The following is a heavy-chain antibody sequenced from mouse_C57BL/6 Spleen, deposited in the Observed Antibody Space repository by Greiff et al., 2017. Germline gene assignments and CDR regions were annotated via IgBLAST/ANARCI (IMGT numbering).Heavy chain of an antibody. Sequence: QVHVKQPGAELVMPGASVKLSCKASGYTFTSYWMHWVKQRPGQGLEWIGEIDPSDSYTNYNQKFKGKSTLTVDKSSSTAYMQLSSLTSEDSAVYYCAVWSTSDYWGQGTTLTVSS. CDR2: IDPSDSYT. J-gene: IGHJ2*01. CDR1: GYTFTSYW. V-gene: IGHV1-69*01. CDR3: AVWSTSDY. D-gene: IGHD2-10*02.